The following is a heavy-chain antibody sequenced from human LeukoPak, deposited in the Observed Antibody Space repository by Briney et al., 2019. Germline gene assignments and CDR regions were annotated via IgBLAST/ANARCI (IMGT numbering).Heavy chain of an antibody. D-gene: IGHD1-14*01. CDR2: ISYDGSNK. CDR3: TGVVVRGWKVYYFDY. J-gene: IGHJ4*02. CDR1: GFTFSSYA. Sequence: GGSLRLSCAASGFTFSSYAMHWVRQAPGKGLEWVAVISYDGSNKYYADSVKGRFTISRDNSKNTLYLQMNSLRAEDTAVYYCTGVVVRGWKVYYFDYWGRGTLVTVSS. V-gene: IGHV3-30*04.